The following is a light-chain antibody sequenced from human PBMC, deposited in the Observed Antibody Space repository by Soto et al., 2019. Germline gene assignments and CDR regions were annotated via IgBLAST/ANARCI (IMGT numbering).Light chain of an antibody. CDR2: DVS. CDR3: SSYKSSSTRV. CDR1: SSDVGGYND. J-gene: IGLJ1*01. V-gene: IGLV2-14*01. Sequence: QSALTQPASVSGSPGQSITISCTGTSSDVGGYNDVSWYQQHPGKAPKLMIYDVSNRPSGVSNRFSGSKSGNTASLTISGLPAEDEADYYCSSYKSSSTRVFVTGTKVTVL.